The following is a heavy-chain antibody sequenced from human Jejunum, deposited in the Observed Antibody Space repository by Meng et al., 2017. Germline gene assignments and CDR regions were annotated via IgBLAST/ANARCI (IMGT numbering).Heavy chain of an antibody. Sequence: HLQEPGPGLVKPSQTLSLTCTVSGASMSSGNYYWTWIRQHPGKGLEWIGYIYYSGSTYYNPSLQSLVTISIDMSENQFSLKLTSVTAADTAVYYCARVNWTSSYWYFDLWGRGTLVTVSS. CDR3: ARVNWTSSYWYFDL. CDR1: GASMSSGNYY. D-gene: IGHD1-1*01. V-gene: IGHV4-31*01. J-gene: IGHJ2*01. CDR2: IYYSGST.